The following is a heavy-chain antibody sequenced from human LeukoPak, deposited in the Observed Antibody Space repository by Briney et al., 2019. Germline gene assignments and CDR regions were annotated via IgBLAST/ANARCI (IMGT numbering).Heavy chain of an antibody. CDR2: ISGSGGST. J-gene: IGHJ4*02. CDR3: AKDRYCYGFLDY. V-gene: IGHV3-23*01. D-gene: IGHD5-18*01. CDR1: GFTFSSYA. Sequence: KSGGSLRLSCAASGFTFSSYAMSWVRQAPGKGLEWVSAISGSGGSTYYADSVKGRFTISRDNSKNTLYLQMNSLRAEDTAVYHCAKDRYCYGFLDYWGQGTLVTVSS.